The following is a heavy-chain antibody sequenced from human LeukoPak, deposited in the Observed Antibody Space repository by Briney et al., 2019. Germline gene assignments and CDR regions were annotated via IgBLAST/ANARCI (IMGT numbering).Heavy chain of an antibody. D-gene: IGHD2-2*01. J-gene: IGHJ4*02. CDR3: TTVYRYCSSTSCGPDY. CDR1: GFTFSNAW. CDR2: IKSKTDGGTT. V-gene: IGHV3-15*01. Sequence: GGSLRLSCAASGFTFSNAWMSWVRQAPGKGPEWVGRIKSKTDGGTTDYAAPVKGRFTISRDDSKNTLYLQMNSLKTEDTAVYYCTTVYRYCSSTSCGPDYWGQGTLATVSS.